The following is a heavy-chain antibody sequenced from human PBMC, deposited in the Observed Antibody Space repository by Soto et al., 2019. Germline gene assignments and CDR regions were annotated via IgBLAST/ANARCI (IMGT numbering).Heavy chain of an antibody. D-gene: IGHD4-4*01. CDR3: ARQIRKGTTMRGVDY. Sequence: SETLSLTCAVYGGSFSGYYWSWIRQPPGKGLEWIGEINHSGSTNYNPSLNSRVTISVDTSKSQFSLKLSSVTAADTAIYYCARQIRKGTTMRGVDYWGQGILVTVSS. J-gene: IGHJ4*02. V-gene: IGHV4-34*01. CDR1: GGSFSGYY. CDR2: INHSGST.